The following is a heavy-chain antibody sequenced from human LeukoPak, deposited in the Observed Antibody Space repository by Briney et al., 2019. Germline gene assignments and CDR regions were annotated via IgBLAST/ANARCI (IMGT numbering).Heavy chain of an antibody. Sequence: GGSLRLSCAASGFTFSSYSMNWDRQAPGKGLEWVSSISSSSSYIYYADSVKGRFTISRDNAKNSLYLQMNSLRAEDTAVYYCARGLVVPAQNDYWGQGTLVTVSS. CDR2: ISSSSSYI. V-gene: IGHV3-21*01. D-gene: IGHD2-2*01. J-gene: IGHJ4*02. CDR3: ARGLVVPAQNDY. CDR1: GFTFSSYS.